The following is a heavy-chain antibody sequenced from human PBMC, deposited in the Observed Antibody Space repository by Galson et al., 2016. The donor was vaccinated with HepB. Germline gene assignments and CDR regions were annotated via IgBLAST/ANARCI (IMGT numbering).Heavy chain of an antibody. CDR3: AKDGRYFGGDSCYPGSYFDY. CDR1: GFTFDDYA. Sequence: SLRLSCAASGFTFDDYAMHWVRQAPGKGLEWVSGISWNSGSIGYADSVKGRFTISRDNAKNSLYLQMNSLRAEDTALYYCAKDGRYFGGDSCYPGSYFDYWGQGTLVTVSS. V-gene: IGHV3-9*01. D-gene: IGHD2-15*01. CDR2: ISWNSGSI. J-gene: IGHJ4*02.